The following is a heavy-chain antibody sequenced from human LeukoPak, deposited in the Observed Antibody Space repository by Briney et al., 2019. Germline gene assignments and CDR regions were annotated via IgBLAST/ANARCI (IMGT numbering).Heavy chain of an antibody. J-gene: IGHJ4*02. Sequence: GVSLRLSCAASGFTVSSNYMSWVRQAPGKGLEWVSVIYSGGSTYYADSVKGRFTISRDNSKNTLYLQMNSLRVEDSALYYCAKNRMGVYYFDYWGQGTLVTVSS. CDR2: IYSGGST. D-gene: IGHD3-16*01. CDR1: GFTVSSNY. CDR3: AKNRMGVYYFDY. V-gene: IGHV3-53*01.